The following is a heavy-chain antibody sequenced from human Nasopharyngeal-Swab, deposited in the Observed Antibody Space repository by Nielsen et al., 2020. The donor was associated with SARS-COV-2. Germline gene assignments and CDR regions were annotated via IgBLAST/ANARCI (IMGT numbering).Heavy chain of an antibody. J-gene: IGHJ6*03. CDR2: ISYDGSNK. D-gene: IGHD3-16*01. CDR1: GFTFSSYG. CDR3: AKDHKMDSGGGVGYMDV. Sequence: GESLKISCAASGFTFSSYGMHWVRQAPGKGLEWVAVISYDGSNKYYADSVKGRFTISRDSFKNTLYLQLNSLRAEDTAVYYCAKDHKMDSGGGVGYMDVWGKGTTVTVSS. V-gene: IGHV3-30*18.